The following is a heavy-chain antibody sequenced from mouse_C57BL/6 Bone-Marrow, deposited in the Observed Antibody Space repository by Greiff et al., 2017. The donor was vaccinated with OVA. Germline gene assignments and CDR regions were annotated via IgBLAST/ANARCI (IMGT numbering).Heavy chain of an antibody. V-gene: IGHV1-63*01. CDR3: ARWGLRTGMDY. CDR1: GYTFTNYW. D-gene: IGHD2-4*01. CDR2: IYPGGGYT. J-gene: IGHJ4*01. Sequence: VQLQQSGAELVRPGTSVKMSCKASGYTFTNYWIGWAKQRPGHGLEWIGDIYPGGGYTNYNEKFKGKATLTANTSSSTAYMQISSLTSEDSAIYYCARWGLRTGMDYWCQGTSVTVSS.